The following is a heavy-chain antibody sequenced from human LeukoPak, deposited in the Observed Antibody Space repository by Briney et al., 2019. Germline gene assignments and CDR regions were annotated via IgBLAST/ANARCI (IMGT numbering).Heavy chain of an antibody. J-gene: IGHJ4*02. CDR3: ARVYYGSGSYYQPRYYFDY. V-gene: IGHV4-39*07. CDR2: MYYSGST. CDR1: GGSISSSSYY. D-gene: IGHD3-10*01. Sequence: PSETLSLTCTVSGGSISSSSYYWGWIRQPPGKGLEWIGSMYYSGSTYYNPSLRSRVTISADTSKNQFSLKLSSVTAADTAVYYCARVYYGSGSYYQPRYYFDYWGQGTLVTVSS.